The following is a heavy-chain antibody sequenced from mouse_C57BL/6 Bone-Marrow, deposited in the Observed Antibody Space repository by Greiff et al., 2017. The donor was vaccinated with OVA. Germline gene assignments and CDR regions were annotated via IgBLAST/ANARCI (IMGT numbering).Heavy chain of an antibody. D-gene: IGHD1-1*01. J-gene: IGHJ3*01. CDR3: ARGGTVVAPFNWEEFAY. CDR2: IYPGSGST. Sequence: VQLQQPGAELVKPGASVKMSCKASGYTFTSYWITWVKQRPGQGLEWIGDIYPGSGSTNYNEKFKSKATLTVDTSSSTAYMQLSSLTSEDSAVYYYARGGTVVAPFNWEEFAYWGQGTLVTVSA. V-gene: IGHV1-55*01. CDR1: GYTFTSYW.